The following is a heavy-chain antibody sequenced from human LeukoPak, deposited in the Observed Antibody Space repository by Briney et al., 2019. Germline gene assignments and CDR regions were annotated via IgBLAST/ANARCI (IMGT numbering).Heavy chain of an antibody. D-gene: IGHD6-25*01. CDR2: MNPNSGDR. V-gene: IGHV1-8*03. CDR1: GYTFTTYH. J-gene: IGHJ4*02. Sequence: ASVKVSCRASGYTFTTYHINWVRHATGQGLEWMGWMNPNSGDRGYAQKFQGRVTITTDTSIGTAYMELSSLRSEDTAVYFCARTTSFTASGYDYWGQGTLVTVSS. CDR3: ARTTSFTASGYDY.